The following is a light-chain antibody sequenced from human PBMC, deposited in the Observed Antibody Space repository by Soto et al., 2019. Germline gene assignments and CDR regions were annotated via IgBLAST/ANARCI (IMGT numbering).Light chain of an antibody. CDR3: QQYDSSPVT. Sequence: EIVLTQSPGTLSLSPGERATLSCRASQSVSSSYFACYQQQPGEAPRLLIDGASSSATVITDRFSGSGSGTDFTLTISIQEHEDLAVYYCQQYDSSPVTFGQGTKVEIK. CDR2: GAS. CDR1: QSVSSSY. J-gene: IGKJ1*01. V-gene: IGKV3-20*01.